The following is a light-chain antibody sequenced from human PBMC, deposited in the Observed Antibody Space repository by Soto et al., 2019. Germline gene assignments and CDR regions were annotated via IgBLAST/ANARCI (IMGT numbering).Light chain of an antibody. V-gene: IGKV3-15*01. CDR3: QQYKNWYT. CDR2: GAS. J-gene: IGKJ2*01. CDR1: QSIGYS. Sequence: IVMTQSPATLSVSPGERVTLSCRASQSIGYSLAWYQQKPDQAPRLLIQGASNRATGIPVRFSGSGSGTEFTLTISSLQSEDFAVYYCQQYKNWYTFGQGTKLEIK.